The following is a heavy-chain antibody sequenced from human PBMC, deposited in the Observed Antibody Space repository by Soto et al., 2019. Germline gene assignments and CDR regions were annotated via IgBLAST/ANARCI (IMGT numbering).Heavy chain of an antibody. CDR2: IYYSGST. CDR1: GGSISSYY. CDR3: ARSYYYDSSGAATGYGMDV. J-gene: IGHJ6*02. Sequence: LSLTCTVSGGSISSYYWSWIRQPPGKGLEWIGYIYYSGSTNYNPSLKSRVTISVDTSKNQFSLKLSSVTAADTAVYYCARSYYYDSSGAATGYGMDVWGQGTTVTVSS. D-gene: IGHD3-22*01. V-gene: IGHV4-59*01.